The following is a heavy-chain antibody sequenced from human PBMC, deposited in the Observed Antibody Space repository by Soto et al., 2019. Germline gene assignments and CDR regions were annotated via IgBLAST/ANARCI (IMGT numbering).Heavy chain of an antibody. CDR2: ILYSGNP. CDR1: GGTLSDTY. Sequence: QVQRQQWGAGLLKPSETLSLTCAVNGGTLSDTYWSWIRQPPGKGLEWIGEILYSGNPIYNPSLDSRVTISVETSENRISLKLRSVTAADTAVYYCARHGGYYCDYWGQETLVTVSS. CDR3: ARHGGYYCDY. V-gene: IGHV4-34*12. D-gene: IGHD1-26*01. J-gene: IGHJ4*02.